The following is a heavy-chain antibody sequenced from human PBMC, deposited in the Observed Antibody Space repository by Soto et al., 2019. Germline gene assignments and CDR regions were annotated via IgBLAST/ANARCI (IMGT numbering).Heavy chain of an antibody. Sequence: SVKVSCKASGGTFSSYAISWVRQAPGQGLEWMGGIIPIFGTANYAQKFQDRVTITADKSTSTAYMELSSLRSEDTAVYYCARDQSGSYIFDFRGQGTLVTVAS. CDR3: ARDQSGSYIFDF. J-gene: IGHJ4*02. V-gene: IGHV1-69*06. CDR1: GGTFSSYA. CDR2: IIPIFGTA. D-gene: IGHD1-26*01.